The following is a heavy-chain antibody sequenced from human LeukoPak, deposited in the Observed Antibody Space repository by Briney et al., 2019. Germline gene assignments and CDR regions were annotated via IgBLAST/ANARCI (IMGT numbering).Heavy chain of an antibody. CDR2: IIPIFGTA. J-gene: IGHJ5*02. D-gene: IGHD3-22*01. Sequence: SVKVSCKASGGTFNNYAISWVRQAPGQGLEWMGGIIPIFGTANYAQKVQGRVTITTDESTTTAYMELSSLRSEDTAVYYCARARSPSSGYLLRDHNWFDPWGQGTLVTVSS. V-gene: IGHV1-69*05. CDR1: GGTFNNYA. CDR3: ARARSPSSGYLLRDHNWFDP.